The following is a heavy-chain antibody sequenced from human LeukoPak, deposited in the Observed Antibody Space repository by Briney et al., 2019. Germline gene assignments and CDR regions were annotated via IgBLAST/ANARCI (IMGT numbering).Heavy chain of an antibody. CDR3: ARAPSEIGGYYPEYFRH. V-gene: IGHV3-74*01. CDR2: IKSDGST. Sequence: PGGSLRFSCAASGFTFSSYWMHWVRQAPGKGLVWVSRIKSDGSTNYADSVKGRFTISRDNAKNTLSLQMNSLRAEDTGVYYCARAPSEIGGYYPEYFRHWGQGTLVTVSS. CDR1: GFTFSSYW. D-gene: IGHD3-22*01. J-gene: IGHJ1*01.